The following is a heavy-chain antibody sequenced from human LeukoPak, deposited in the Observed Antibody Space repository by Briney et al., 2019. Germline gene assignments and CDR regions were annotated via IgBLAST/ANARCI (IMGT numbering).Heavy chain of an antibody. Sequence: PGRSLRLSCAASGFTFSSYAMHWVRQAPGKGLEWVSVISSDGSTTYYADSVQGRFTISRDNSRNTLHLQMNSLRAEDTAVYYCAREDQLLSFDYWGQGTLVTVSS. CDR2: ISSDGSTT. D-gene: IGHD2-2*01. J-gene: IGHJ4*02. CDR3: AREDQLLSFDY. CDR1: GFTFSSYA. V-gene: IGHV3-30*04.